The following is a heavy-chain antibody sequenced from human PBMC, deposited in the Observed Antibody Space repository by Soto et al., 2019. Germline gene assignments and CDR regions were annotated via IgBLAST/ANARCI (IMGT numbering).Heavy chain of an antibody. D-gene: IGHD6-6*01. Sequence: EVQLVESGGGLVRPGGSLRLSCAASGFTFSNAWMTWVRQAPGKGLEWVGRIKTKTEDGTTDHAEPVKGRFTISRDDSKNTVYLQMNSLKTEDTAVYYCRLSRSSESYSFDYWGQGTLVTVSS. CDR2: IKTKTEDGTT. CDR3: RLSRSSESYSFDY. J-gene: IGHJ4*02. V-gene: IGHV3-15*07. CDR1: GFTFSNAW.